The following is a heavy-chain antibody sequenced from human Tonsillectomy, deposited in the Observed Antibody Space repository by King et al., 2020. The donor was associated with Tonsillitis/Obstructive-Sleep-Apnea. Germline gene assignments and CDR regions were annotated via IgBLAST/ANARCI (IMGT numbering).Heavy chain of an antibody. V-gene: IGHV4-34*01. J-gene: IGHJ4*02. CDR3: ARKNHYDPPVGFDY. CDR2: INHSGST. D-gene: IGHD3-3*01. Sequence: VQLQQWGAGLLKPSETLSLTCAVYGGSFSGYYWSWIRQPPGKGLEWIGEINHSGSTNYNPSLKSRVTISVDTSKNQFSLKLSSVTAADTAVYYCARKNHYDPPVGFDYWGQGTLVTVSS. CDR1: GGSFSGYY.